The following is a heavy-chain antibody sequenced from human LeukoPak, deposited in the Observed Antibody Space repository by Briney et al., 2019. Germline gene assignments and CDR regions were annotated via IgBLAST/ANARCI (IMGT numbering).Heavy chain of an antibody. CDR1: GGSIGSSSYY. V-gene: IGHV4-39*01. D-gene: IGHD3-3*01. Sequence: SETLSLTCTVSGGSIGSSSYYWGWIRQPPGKGLEWIGSIYYSGSTYYNPSLKSRVTISVDTSKNQFSLKLSSVTAADTAVYYCARHVLSGYLNYWYFDLWGRGTLVTVSS. CDR3: ARHVLSGYLNYWYFDL. J-gene: IGHJ2*01. CDR2: IYYSGST.